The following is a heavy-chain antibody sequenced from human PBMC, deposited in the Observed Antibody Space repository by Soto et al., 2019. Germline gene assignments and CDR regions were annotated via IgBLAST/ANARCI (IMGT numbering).Heavy chain of an antibody. J-gene: IGHJ2*01. V-gene: IGHV3-21*01. CDR2: ISSSSYI. CDR1: GSTFSSYS. D-gene: IGHD3-16*02. Sequence: GSLRLSCAASGSTFSSYSMNWVRQAPGKGLEWVSSISSSSYIYYADSVKGRFTISRDNAKNSLYLQMNSLRAEDTAVYYCTKSDGCGGGACYTGTYYYFDVWGRGTLVTVSS. CDR3: TKSDGCGGGACYTGTYYYFDV.